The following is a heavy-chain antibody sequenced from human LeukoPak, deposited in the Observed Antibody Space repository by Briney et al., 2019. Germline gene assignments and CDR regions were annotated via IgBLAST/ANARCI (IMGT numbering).Heavy chain of an antibody. D-gene: IGHD3-16*01. J-gene: IGHJ5*02. CDR1: GFNLSSYG. CDR2: ISYDGSNK. V-gene: IGHV3-30*18. CDR3: AKASFMITFGPVIDH. Sequence: GRPLSLSCAASGFNLSSYGMHWVRHAPGKGLERVAVISYDGSNKYYADSVKGRFTISRDNSKNTLYLQMNSLRAEDTAVYYCAKASFMITFGPVIDHWGQGTLVTVPS.